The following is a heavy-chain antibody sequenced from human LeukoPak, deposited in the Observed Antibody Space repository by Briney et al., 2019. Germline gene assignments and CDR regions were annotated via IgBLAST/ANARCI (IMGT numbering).Heavy chain of an antibody. CDR2: IYYSGST. D-gene: IGHD6-13*01. Sequence: SETLSLTCTVSGGSVSSGSYYWSWIRQPPGKGLEWIGYIYYSGSTNYNPSLKSRVTISVDTSKNQFSLKLSSVTAADTAVYYCARDGQQLWGFYYYGMDVWGQGITVTVSS. CDR3: ARDGQQLWGFYYYGMDV. V-gene: IGHV4-61*01. CDR1: GGSVSSGSYY. J-gene: IGHJ6*02.